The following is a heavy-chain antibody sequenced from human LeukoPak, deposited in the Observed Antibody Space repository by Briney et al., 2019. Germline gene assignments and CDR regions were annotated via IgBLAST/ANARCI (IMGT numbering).Heavy chain of an antibody. D-gene: IGHD3-10*01. CDR1: RGSISSRGYY. CDR3: ARLQGSGRPPFDY. J-gene: IGHJ4*02. CDR2: IYYSGST. V-gene: IGHV4-39*01. Sequence: PSEALSLTCIVSRGSISSRGYYCSWISQHPGKGLEWIGCIYYSGSTYYNPSLKSLFTISVDTSKNLFSLKLSSVTAADTAVYYCARLQGSGRPPFDYWGQGTLVTVSS.